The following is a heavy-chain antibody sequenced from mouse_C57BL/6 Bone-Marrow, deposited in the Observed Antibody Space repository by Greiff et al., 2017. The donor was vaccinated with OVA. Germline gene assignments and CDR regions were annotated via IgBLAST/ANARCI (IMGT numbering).Heavy chain of an antibody. CDR1: GFTFSDYG. CDR3: ERRITTVVATWDFDY. Sequence: EVHLVESGGGLVKPGGSLKLSCAASGFTFSDYGMHWVRQAPEKGLEWVAYISSGSSTIYYADTVKGRFTISRDNAKNTLFLQMTSLRSEDAAMFYCERRITTVVATWDFDYWGQGTTLTVSS. V-gene: IGHV5-17*01. CDR2: ISSGSSTI. J-gene: IGHJ2*01. D-gene: IGHD1-1*01.